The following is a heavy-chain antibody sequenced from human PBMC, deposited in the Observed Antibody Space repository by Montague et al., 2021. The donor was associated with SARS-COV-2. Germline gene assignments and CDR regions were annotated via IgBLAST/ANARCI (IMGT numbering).Heavy chain of an antibody. J-gene: IGHJ4*02. Sequence: TLSLTCTVSGGSISSGGYYWSWIRQHPGKGPEWIGYIYYSGSTYYNPSLKSRVTISVDTSKNQFSLKLSSVTAADTAVYYCARDEGSSGHDHWGQGTLVTVSS. D-gene: IGHD3-22*01. CDR2: IYYSGST. CDR3: ARDEGSSGHDH. CDR1: GGSISSGGYY. V-gene: IGHV4-31*03.